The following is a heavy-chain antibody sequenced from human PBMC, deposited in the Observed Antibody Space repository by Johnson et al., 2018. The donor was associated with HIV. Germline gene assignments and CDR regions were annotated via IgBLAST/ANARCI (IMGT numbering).Heavy chain of an antibody. CDR1: GFTVSSNY. Sequence: VPLVESGGGLIQPGGSLRLSCAASGFTVSSNYMSWVRQAPGKGLEWVSVIYSGGSTYYADSVKGRFTISRDNSKNTLYLQMNSLRAEDTAVYYCARAPYYDILTGYYPGALDIWGQGTMVTVSS. CDR2: IYSGGST. D-gene: IGHD3-9*01. CDR3: ARAPYYDILTGYYPGALDI. V-gene: IGHV3-53*01. J-gene: IGHJ3*02.